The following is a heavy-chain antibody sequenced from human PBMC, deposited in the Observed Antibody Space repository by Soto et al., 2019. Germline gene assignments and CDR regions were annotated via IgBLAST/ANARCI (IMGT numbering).Heavy chain of an antibody. Sequence: ASVKVSCKVSGYTLTELSMHWVRQAPGKGLEWMGGFDPEDGETIYAQKFQGRVTMTEDTSTDTAYMELSSLRPEDTAVYYCATDLRVVAARDAFDIWGQGTMVTVSS. V-gene: IGHV1-24*01. CDR2: FDPEDGET. CDR3: ATDLRVVAARDAFDI. CDR1: GYTLTELS. D-gene: IGHD2-15*01. J-gene: IGHJ3*02.